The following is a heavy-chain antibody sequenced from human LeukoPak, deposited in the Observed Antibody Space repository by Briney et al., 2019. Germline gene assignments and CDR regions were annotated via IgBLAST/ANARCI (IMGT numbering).Heavy chain of an antibody. CDR1: GFTFSDYY. V-gene: IGHV3-11*04. J-gene: IGHJ4*02. CDR3: ARRAMGATSFDF. Sequence: GGSLRLSCAASGFTFSDYYMTWVRQAPGKGLEWVSYISSSSNTVYYADSVKGRLTVSRDNANNSLYVQMTNLRAEDTAVYYCARRAMGATSFDFWGQGTLVTVSS. D-gene: IGHD1-26*01. CDR2: ISSSSNTV.